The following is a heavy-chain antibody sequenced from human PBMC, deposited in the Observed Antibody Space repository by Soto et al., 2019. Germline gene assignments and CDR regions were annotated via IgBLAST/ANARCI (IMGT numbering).Heavy chain of an antibody. V-gene: IGHV1-69*13. CDR2: IIPIFGTA. Sequence: VKVSCKASGGTFSSYAISWVRQAPGQGLEWMGGIIPIFGTANYAQKFQGRVTITADESTSTAYMELSSLRSEDTAVYYCARGPYDSSGYLVPDYWGQGTLVTVSS. CDR3: ARGPYDSSGYLVPDY. CDR1: GGTFSSYA. D-gene: IGHD3-22*01. J-gene: IGHJ4*02.